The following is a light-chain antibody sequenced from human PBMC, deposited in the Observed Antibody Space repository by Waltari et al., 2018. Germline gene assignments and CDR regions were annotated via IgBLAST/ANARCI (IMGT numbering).Light chain of an antibody. Sequence: DIQMTQSPSSLSASVGDRVTITCRASQIISSYLNWYQQKPGKAPKLLIYAASSLQSGVPSRFSGSGSGTDFTLTISSLQPEDFATYYCQQSYSTWTFGQGTKVEIK. CDR2: AAS. J-gene: IGKJ1*01. CDR3: QQSYSTWT. V-gene: IGKV1-39*01. CDR1: QIISSY.